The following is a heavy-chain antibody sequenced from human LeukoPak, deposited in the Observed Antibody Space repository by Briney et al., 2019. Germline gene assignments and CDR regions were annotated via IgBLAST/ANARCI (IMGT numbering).Heavy chain of an antibody. V-gene: IGHV3-23*01. J-gene: IGHJ4*02. D-gene: IGHD1-26*01. CDR3: ATHPGSTIPPFDY. CDR2: ISGSGGST. CDR1: GFTVSSNY. Sequence: GGSLRLSCAASGFTVSSNYMSWVRQAPGKGLEWVSAISGSGGSTYYAVSVKGRFTISRDNSKNTLYLQMNSLRAEDTAVYYCATHPGSTIPPFDYWGQGTLVTVSS.